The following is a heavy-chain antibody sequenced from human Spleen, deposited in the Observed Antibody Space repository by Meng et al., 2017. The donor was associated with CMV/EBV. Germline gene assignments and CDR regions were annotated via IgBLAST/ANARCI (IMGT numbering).Heavy chain of an antibody. CDR2: ISVFSGET. Sequence: ASVKVSCKASNYSFINYDIGWVRQAPGQGLEWMGWISVFSGETKYTQKVEGRVSMTTDTSTSTAYMELRSLRSDDTAVYYCAKSIVLLWTSGFDIWGRGTMVTVSS. V-gene: IGHV1-18*01. CDR3: AKSIVLLWTSGFDI. CDR1: NYSFINYD. J-gene: IGHJ3*02. D-gene: IGHD3-10*01.